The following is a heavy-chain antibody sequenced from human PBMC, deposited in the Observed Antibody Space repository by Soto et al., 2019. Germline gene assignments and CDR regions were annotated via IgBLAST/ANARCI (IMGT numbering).Heavy chain of an antibody. Sequence: QVQLVESGGGVVQPGRSLRLSCAASGFTFSSYGMHWVRKAPGKGLEWVAVISYDGSNKYYADSVKGRFTISRDNSKNTLYLQMNSLRAEDTAVYYCAKDLSGLRYFDWLFLDYWGQGTLVTVSS. J-gene: IGHJ4*02. CDR2: ISYDGSNK. CDR1: GFTFSSYG. CDR3: AKDLSGLRYFDWLFLDY. D-gene: IGHD3-9*01. V-gene: IGHV3-30*18.